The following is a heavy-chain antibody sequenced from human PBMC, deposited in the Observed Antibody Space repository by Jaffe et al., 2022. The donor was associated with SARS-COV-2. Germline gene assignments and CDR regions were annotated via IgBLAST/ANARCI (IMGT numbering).Heavy chain of an antibody. D-gene: IGHD3-10*01. CDR2: MHGGGGGI. J-gene: IGHJ4*02. V-gene: IGHV3-74*01. CDR3: ARGTTDWRGVDY. CDR1: GFLISNYF. Sequence: EVQLVESGGALVQPGGSLRLSCAASGFLISNYFIHWVRQAPGKGLVWVSDMHGGGGGIVYADSVRGRFTISRDSAKNTIYLEMNNLTGDDTAVYFCARGTTDWRGVDYWGQGTLVTVSS.